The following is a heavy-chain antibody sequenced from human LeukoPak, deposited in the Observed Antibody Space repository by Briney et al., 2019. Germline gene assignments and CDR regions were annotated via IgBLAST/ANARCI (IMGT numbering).Heavy chain of an antibody. Sequence: VASVKVSCKASGYTFNSYGITWVRQAPGQGLEWMGWIRTADGDTHYTENLQGRVTMTVDTSTSTAYMELRSLRSDDTAVYYCARGLFGNYGRVSYTEFDFWGQGTLVTVSS. CDR2: IRTADGDT. CDR1: GYTFNSYG. J-gene: IGHJ4*02. V-gene: IGHV1-18*01. CDR3: ARGLFGNYGRVSYTEFDF. D-gene: IGHD4-17*01.